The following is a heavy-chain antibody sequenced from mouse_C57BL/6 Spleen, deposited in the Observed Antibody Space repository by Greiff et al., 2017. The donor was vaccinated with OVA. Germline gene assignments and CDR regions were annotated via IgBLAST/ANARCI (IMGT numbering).Heavy chain of an antibody. CDR2: ISYDGSN. D-gene: IGHD1-2*01. CDR3: ARGPLPYYAMDY. Sequence: VQLKESGPGLVKPSQSLSLTCSVTGYSITSGYYWNWIRQFPGNKLEWMGYISYDGSNNYNPSLKNRISITRDTSKNQFFLKLNSVTTEDTATYYCARGPLPYYAMDYWGQGTSVTVSS. J-gene: IGHJ4*01. CDR1: GYSITSGYY. V-gene: IGHV3-6*01.